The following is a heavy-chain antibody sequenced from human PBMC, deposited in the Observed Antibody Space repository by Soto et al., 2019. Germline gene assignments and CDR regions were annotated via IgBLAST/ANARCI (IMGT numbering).Heavy chain of an antibody. D-gene: IGHD2-21*01. J-gene: IGHJ4*02. CDR1: GFSFSSHG. CDR2: ISYDESNK. V-gene: IGHV3-30*18. CDR3: SEDRLLPLRFYFDY. Sequence: QVQLVESGGGVVQPGRSLRLSCAAAGFSFSSHGMHWVRQAPGKGLEWVAAISYDESNKYYADSVQGRFTISRDIYKNTLYLQMTSLRAEDTAVYYCSEDRLLPLRFYFDYWGQGTLVTVSS.